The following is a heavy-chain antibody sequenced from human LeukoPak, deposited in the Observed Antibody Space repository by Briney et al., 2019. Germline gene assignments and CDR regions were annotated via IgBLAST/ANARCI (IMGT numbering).Heavy chain of an antibody. J-gene: IGHJ3*02. D-gene: IGHD2-2*01. CDR2: IVVIT. CDR3: SKDKGVRSTSLDAFDI. V-gene: IGHV3-23*01. Sequence: IVVITYYADSVKARLTISRENSKKTLYMQKNRLRGEDTAVYYCSKDKGVRSTSLDAFDIWGQGTMVTVSS.